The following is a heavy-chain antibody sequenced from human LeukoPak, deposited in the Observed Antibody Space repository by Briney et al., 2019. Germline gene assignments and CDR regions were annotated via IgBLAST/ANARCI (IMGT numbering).Heavy chain of an antibody. CDR2: ISGSGGST. V-gene: IGHV3-23*01. D-gene: IGHD2-21*02. CDR1: GFTFSSYA. CDR3: ARDPSYCGGDCYSQIYFQH. Sequence: QTGGSLRLSCAASGFTFSSYAMSWVRQAPGKGLEWVSAISGSGGSTYYADSVKGRFTISRDNSKNTLYLQMNSLRAEDTAVYYCARDPSYCGGDCYSQIYFQHWGQGTLVTVSS. J-gene: IGHJ1*01.